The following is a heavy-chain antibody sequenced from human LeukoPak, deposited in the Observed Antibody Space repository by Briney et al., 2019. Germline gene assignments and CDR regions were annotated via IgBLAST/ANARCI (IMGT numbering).Heavy chain of an antibody. J-gene: IGHJ3*02. CDR3: ARALLTSDAFDI. CDR2: LNPNSGNT. V-gene: IGHV1-8*03. D-gene: IGHD1-26*01. CDR1: GYTFTSYD. Sequence: GASVKVSCKASGYTFTSYDINWVRQATGQGLEWMGWLNPNSGNTGYAQKFQGRVTITRNTSISTAYMELSSLRSEDTAVYYCARALLTSDAFDIWGQGTMVTVSS.